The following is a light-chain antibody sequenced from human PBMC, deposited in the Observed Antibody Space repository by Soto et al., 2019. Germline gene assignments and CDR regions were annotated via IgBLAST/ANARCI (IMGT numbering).Light chain of an antibody. V-gene: IGKV3-11*01. Sequence: EIVLTQSPATLSLAVGETATLSCRARQSVSSYLAWYQQKPGQAPRLLIYDATNRATGIPARFSGSGSGTEFTITISNLQSEDFAVYFCQQYHNWPPITFGQGTRLEIK. CDR3: QQYHNWPPIT. CDR2: DAT. J-gene: IGKJ5*01. CDR1: QSVSSY.